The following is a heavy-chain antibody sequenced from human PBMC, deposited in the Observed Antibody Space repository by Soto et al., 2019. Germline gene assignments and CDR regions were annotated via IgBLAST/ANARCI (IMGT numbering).Heavy chain of an antibody. CDR3: ARRYDDFWSGYVYYYYYGMDV. CDR2: ISAYNGNT. Sequence: AASVKVSCKASGYTFTIYGISCVLQAPVQGLDWMGWISAYNGNTNYAQKLQGRVTMTTDTSTSTAYMELRSLRSDDTAVYYCARRYDDFWSGYVYYYYYGMDVWGQGTTVTVSS. J-gene: IGHJ6*02. V-gene: IGHV1-18*04. D-gene: IGHD3-3*01. CDR1: GYTFTIYG.